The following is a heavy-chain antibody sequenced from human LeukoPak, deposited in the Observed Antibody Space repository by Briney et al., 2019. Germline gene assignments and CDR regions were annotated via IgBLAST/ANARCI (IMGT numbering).Heavy chain of an antibody. CDR1: GFSVSNNY. CDR3: VRDPHNSGSGRYFED. Sequence: GGSLRLSCAASGFSVSNNYMSWVRQAPGKGLEWVSVFYSGGTIRYAESVRDRFIISRDVSKNILYLQMNSVRAEDTAVYYCVRDPHNSGSGRYFEDWGRGNLVTVSS. J-gene: IGHJ4*02. CDR2: FYSGGTI. V-gene: IGHV3-66*01. D-gene: IGHD3-10*01.